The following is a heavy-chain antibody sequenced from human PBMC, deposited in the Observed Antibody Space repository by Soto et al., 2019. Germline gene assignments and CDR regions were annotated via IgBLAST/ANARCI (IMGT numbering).Heavy chain of an antibody. D-gene: IGHD1-26*01. CDR3: ARGKVGATGPFDAFDI. J-gene: IGHJ3*02. V-gene: IGHV1-69*06. CDR1: GGTFSSYA. CDR2: IIPIFGTA. Sequence: SVKVSCKASGGTFSSYAIGWVRQAPGQGLEWMGGIIPIFGTANYAQKFQGRVTITADKSTSTAYMELSSLRSEDTAVYYCARGKVGATGPFDAFDIWGQGTMVTVSS.